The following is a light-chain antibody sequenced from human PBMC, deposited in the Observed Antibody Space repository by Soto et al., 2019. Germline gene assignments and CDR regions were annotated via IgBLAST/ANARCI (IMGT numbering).Light chain of an antibody. V-gene: IGKV1-5*01. Sequence: DIQMTQSPSTLSASVGDRVTITCRASQSISSRLAWYQQKPGKAPKFLISDASSLESGVPSRFSGSGSGTEFTLTISSLQPDDFATYYCQQYSSFSPTFGQGTKGDIK. CDR1: QSISSR. CDR3: QQYSSFSPT. J-gene: IGKJ1*01. CDR2: DAS.